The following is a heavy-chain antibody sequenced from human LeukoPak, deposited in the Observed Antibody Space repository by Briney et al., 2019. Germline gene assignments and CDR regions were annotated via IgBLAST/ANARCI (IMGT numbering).Heavy chain of an antibody. J-gene: IGHJ3*02. Sequence: ASVKVSCKASGYTFTGYYMHWVRQAPGQGLEWMGWINPNSGGTNYAQKFQGRVTMTRDTSISTAYMELSRLRSDDTAVYYCGRDNSPRGGGYNYCAFDIWGQGTMVTVSS. V-gene: IGHV1-2*02. D-gene: IGHD5-24*01. CDR2: INPNSGGT. CDR3: GRDNSPRGGGYNYCAFDI. CDR1: GYTFTGYY.